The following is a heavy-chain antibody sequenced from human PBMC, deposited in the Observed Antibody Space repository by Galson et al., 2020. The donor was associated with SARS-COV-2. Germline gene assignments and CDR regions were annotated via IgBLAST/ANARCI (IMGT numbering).Heavy chain of an antibody. CDR3: ATWGVVVITYAFDI. CDR1: GHTLTELS. Sequence: ASVKVSCKLSGHTLTELSMHWVRQAPGKGLEWLGRFDPHDGETIYAQKFQGRVTMTEDTSTETAYLELSSLRSDDTAVYYCATWGVVVITYAFDIWGQGTMVTVSS. V-gene: IGHV1-24*01. D-gene: IGHD3-22*01. CDR2: FDPHDGET. J-gene: IGHJ3*02.